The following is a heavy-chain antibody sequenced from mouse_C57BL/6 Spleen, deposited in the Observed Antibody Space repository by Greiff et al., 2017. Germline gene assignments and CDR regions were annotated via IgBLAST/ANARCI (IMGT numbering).Heavy chain of an antibody. Sequence: EVKLMESGEGLVKPGGSLKLSCAASGFTFSSYAMSWVRQTPEKRLEWVAYISSGGDYIYYADTVKGRFTIPRDNARNTLYLQMSSLKSEDTAMYYCTRVDGNYGYFDVWGTGTTVTVSS. CDR1: GFTFSSYA. CDR2: ISSGGDYI. V-gene: IGHV5-9-1*02. CDR3: TRVDGNYGYFDV. D-gene: IGHD2-1*01. J-gene: IGHJ1*03.